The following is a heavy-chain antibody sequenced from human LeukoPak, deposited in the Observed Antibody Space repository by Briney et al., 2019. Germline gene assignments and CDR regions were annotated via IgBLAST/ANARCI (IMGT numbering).Heavy chain of an antibody. CDR1: GFTVSSNY. CDR2: ISWNSGSI. V-gene: IGHV3-9*01. D-gene: IGHD6-19*01. CDR3: AKDTGSGWYGNWFDP. Sequence: GGSLRLSCAASGFTVSSNYMSWVRQAPGKGLEWVSGISWNSGSIGYADSVKSRFTISRDNAKNSLYLQMNSLRAEDTALYYCAKDTGSGWYGNWFDPWGQGTLVTVSS. J-gene: IGHJ5*02.